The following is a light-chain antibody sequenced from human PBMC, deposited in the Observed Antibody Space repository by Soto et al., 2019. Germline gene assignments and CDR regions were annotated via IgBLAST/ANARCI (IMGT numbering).Light chain of an antibody. Sequence: GFTQSSSTPSLSPGERATLSCWASQSVSNYLSWYQQKPGQAPRLLMYETSRRATGIPARFSGSGSGTDFTLTISSLQPEDFATYYCQQSYSTPQTFGQGTKVDIK. J-gene: IGKJ1*01. CDR2: ETS. CDR1: QSVSNY. V-gene: IGKV3-11*01. CDR3: QQSYSTPQT.